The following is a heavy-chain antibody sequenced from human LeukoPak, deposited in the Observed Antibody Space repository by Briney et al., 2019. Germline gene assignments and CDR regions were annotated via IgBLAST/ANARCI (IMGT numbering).Heavy chain of an antibody. J-gene: IGHJ4*02. D-gene: IGHD3-10*01. CDR3: ARDRVYYGSGSTFDY. V-gene: IGHV3-33*01. Sequence: GGSLRLSCAASGFTFSSYGMHWVRQAPGKGQEWVAVIWYDGSDKYYADSVKGRFTISRDNSKNTLYLQMNSLRAEDTAVYYCARDRVYYGSGSTFDYWGQGTLVTVSS. CDR1: GFTFSSYG. CDR2: IWYDGSDK.